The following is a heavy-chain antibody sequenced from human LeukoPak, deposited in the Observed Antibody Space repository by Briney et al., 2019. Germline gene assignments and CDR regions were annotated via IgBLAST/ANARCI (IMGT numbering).Heavy chain of an antibody. D-gene: IGHD5-18*01. CDR2: INPSGGST. Sequence: ASVKVSCKASGYTFTSYYMHWVRQAPGQGLEWMGIINPSGGSTSYAQKFQGRVTMTRDMSTSTVYMELSSLRSEDTAVYYCARASYGTDAFDLWGQGTMVTVSS. J-gene: IGHJ3*01. V-gene: IGHV1-46*01. CDR1: GYTFTSYY. CDR3: ARASYGTDAFDL.